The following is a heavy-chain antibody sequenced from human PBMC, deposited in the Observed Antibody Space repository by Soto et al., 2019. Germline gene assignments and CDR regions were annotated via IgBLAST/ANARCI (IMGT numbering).Heavy chain of an antibody. V-gene: IGHV1-69*13. CDR3: TRDASRDSSARGWFDP. Sequence: LVKVSCKASGVTFSRQDMRWVRQAPGQGLEWMGGIIPIFGTPQYAEKFQDRVTITADESTSTAYMELSSLTSEDTAVYYCTRDASRDSSARGWFDPWGPGTLVTVSS. CDR2: IIPIFGTP. D-gene: IGHD6-13*01. CDR1: GVTFSRQD. J-gene: IGHJ5*02.